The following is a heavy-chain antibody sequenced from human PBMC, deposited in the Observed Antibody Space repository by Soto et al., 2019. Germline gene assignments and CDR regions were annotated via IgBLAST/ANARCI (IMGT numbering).Heavy chain of an antibody. Sequence: SETLSLTCAVSGGSISSSNWWTWVRQPPGKGLEWIGEIYHTGSTNYNPSLKSRVTISVDKSKNQFSLRLNSVTAADTAVYYCARTYYYDSSGYLYYFDYWGQGTLVTVSS. CDR3: ARTYYYDSSGYLYYFDY. V-gene: IGHV4-4*02. J-gene: IGHJ4*02. CDR2: IYHTGST. D-gene: IGHD3-22*01. CDR1: GGSISSSNW.